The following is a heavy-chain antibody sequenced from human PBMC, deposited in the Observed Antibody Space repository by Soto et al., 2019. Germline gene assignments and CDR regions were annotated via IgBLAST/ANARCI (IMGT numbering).Heavy chain of an antibody. CDR3: ARMFRFSYRTANRGMNV. CDR1: GFTLSSYS. V-gene: IGHV3-30*04. CDR2: ISSDGTEK. J-gene: IGHJ6*02. Sequence: QVQLVESGGGVAQPGRSLRLFCAASGFTLSSYSLHWVRQSPGKGLEWVAAISSDGTEKHYADSVKGRFTITRDNSKNTLSLQLKSLISEDTNVYYCARMFRFSYRTANRGMNVWGQGTMV. D-gene: IGHD3-10*01.